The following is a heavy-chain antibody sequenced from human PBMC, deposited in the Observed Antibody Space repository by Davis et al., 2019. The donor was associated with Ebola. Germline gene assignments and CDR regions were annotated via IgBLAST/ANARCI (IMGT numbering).Heavy chain of an antibody. CDR2: IAYKGST. CDR1: GASISTSGW. Sequence: SETLSLTCAVSGASISTSGWWSVVRQTPGRGLEWIGEIAYKGSTKYTPSLMSRVTISRDMSQNQFSLSLTSVTAADTAVYYCARVGITIFGVVTHWFDPWGQGTLVTVSS. D-gene: IGHD3-3*01. V-gene: IGHV4-4*02. CDR3: ARVGITIFGVVTHWFDP. J-gene: IGHJ5*02.